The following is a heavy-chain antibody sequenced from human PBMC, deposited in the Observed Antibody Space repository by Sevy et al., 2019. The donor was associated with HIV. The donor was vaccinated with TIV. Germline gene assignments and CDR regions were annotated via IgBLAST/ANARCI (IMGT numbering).Heavy chain of an antibody. D-gene: IGHD6-6*01. CDR3: ARLPGFSIAARSATFDI. CDR2: ISSSSSYL. J-gene: IGHJ3*02. Sequence: GGCLRLSCAASGFTFSSYSMNWVRQAPGKGLEWVSSISSSSSYLYYADSVKGRFTISRDNAKNSLYLQMNSLRAEDTAVYYCARLPGFSIAARSATFDIWGQGTMVIVSS. CDR1: GFTFSSYS. V-gene: IGHV3-21*01.